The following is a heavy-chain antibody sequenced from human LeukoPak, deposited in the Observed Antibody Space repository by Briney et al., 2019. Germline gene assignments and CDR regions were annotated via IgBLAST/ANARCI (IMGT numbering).Heavy chain of an antibody. CDR3: ASSPEDGPDY. V-gene: IGHV3-74*01. Sequence: GGSLRLSCAASGFTFSSYWMYWVRHVSEKGLVWVSRINSDGRTINYADSVKGRFTISGDNAKNTLYLQMNSLRADDTAVYYCASSPEDGPDYWGQGTLVTVSS. D-gene: IGHD5-24*01. CDR2: INSDGRTI. J-gene: IGHJ4*02. CDR1: GFTFSSYW.